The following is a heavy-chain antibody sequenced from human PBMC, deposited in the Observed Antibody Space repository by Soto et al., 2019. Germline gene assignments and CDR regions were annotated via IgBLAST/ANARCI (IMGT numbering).Heavy chain of an antibody. V-gene: IGHV3-33*01. Sequence: QVQLVESGGGVVQPGRSLRLSCAASGFTFSSYGMHWVRQAPGQGLEWVAVIWYDGSNKYYADSVKGRFTISRDNSKNTLYLQMNSLRAEDTAVYYCARDLYHDFWSGYFGLDPWGQGTLVTVSP. J-gene: IGHJ5*02. D-gene: IGHD3-3*01. CDR1: GFTFSSYG. CDR2: IWYDGSNK. CDR3: ARDLYHDFWSGYFGLDP.